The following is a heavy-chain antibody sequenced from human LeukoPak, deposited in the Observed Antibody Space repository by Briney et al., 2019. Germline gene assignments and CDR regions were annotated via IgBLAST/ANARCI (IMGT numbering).Heavy chain of an antibody. CDR2: IIPILGIA. CDR1: GGTFSSYA. CDR3: AGNYYGSGSPHYYYGMDV. D-gene: IGHD3-10*01. Sequence: SVKVSCKASGGTFSSYAISWVRQAPGQGLEWMGRIIPILGIANYAQKFQGRVTITADKSTSTAYMELSSLRSEDTAVYYCAGNYYGSGSPHYYYGMDVWGQGTTVTVSS. J-gene: IGHJ6*02. V-gene: IGHV1-69*04.